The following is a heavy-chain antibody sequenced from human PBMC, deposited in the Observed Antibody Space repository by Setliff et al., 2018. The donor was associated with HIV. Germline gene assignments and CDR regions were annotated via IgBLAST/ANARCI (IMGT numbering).Heavy chain of an antibody. D-gene: IGHD6-25*01. CDR3: VKGGAALG. J-gene: IGHJ4*02. V-gene: IGHV3-21*04. CDR1: GFAFDRFW. Sequence: LRLSCAASGFAFDRFWMHWVRQAPGKGLEWVASISSTGAHISTADSVKGRFTISRDNSKNTVHLQMNSLTADDTAVYYCVKGGAALGWGQGTLVTVSS. CDR2: ISSTGAHI.